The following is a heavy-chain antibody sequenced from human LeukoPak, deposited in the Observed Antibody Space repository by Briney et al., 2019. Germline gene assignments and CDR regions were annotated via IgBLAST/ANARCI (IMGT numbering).Heavy chain of an antibody. CDR3: ARVARRRDGYNRDLDY. Sequence: ASVKVSCKASGGTFSSYAISWVRQATGQGLEWMGWMNPNSGNTGYAQKFQGRVTMTRNTSISTAYMELSSLRSEDTAVYYCARVARRRDGYNRDLDYWGQGTLVTVSS. CDR2: MNPNSGNT. V-gene: IGHV1-8*02. CDR1: GGTFSSYA. J-gene: IGHJ4*02. D-gene: IGHD5-24*01.